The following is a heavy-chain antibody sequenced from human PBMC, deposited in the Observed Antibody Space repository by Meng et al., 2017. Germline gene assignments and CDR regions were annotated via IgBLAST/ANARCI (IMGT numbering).Heavy chain of an antibody. D-gene: IGHD5-12*01. CDR2: INPNSGGT. CDR3: ARDGSGYDHAFDI. Sequence: ASVKVSCKASGYTFTGYYMHWVRQAPGQGLEWMGRINPNSGGTNYAQKFQGRVTMTRDTSISTAYMELSRLRSDDTAVYYCARDGSGYDHAFDIWGQGTMVTVSS. J-gene: IGHJ3*02. CDR1: GYTFTGYY. V-gene: IGHV1-2*06.